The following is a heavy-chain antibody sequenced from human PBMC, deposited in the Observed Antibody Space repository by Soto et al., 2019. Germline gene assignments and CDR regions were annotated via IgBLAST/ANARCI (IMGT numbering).Heavy chain of an antibody. CDR1: GASVSSSSYY. D-gene: IGHD1-1*01. J-gene: IGHJ4*02. V-gene: IGHV4-39*01. CDR3: ARHRRETGTYAQPLDS. Sequence: SETLSLTCTVSGASVSSSSYYWAWVRQAPEKGLEWIGAISYGGYTYRNPSLRSRVTIFVDTSRSQFSLDLTSVTAADTAIYYXARHRRETGTYAQPLDSWGQGTLVTVSS. CDR2: ISYGGYT.